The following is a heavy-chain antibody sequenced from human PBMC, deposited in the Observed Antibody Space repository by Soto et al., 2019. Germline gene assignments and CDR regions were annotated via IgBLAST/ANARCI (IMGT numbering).Heavy chain of an antibody. CDR3: ARDFGPTWTLGDYYYYYGMDV. V-gene: IGHV1-2*02. D-gene: IGHD3-3*01. CDR1: GYTFTGYY. Sequence: QVQLVQSGAEVKKPGASVKVSCKASGYTFTGYYMHWVRQAPGQGLEWMGWINPNSGGTNYAQKFQGRVTMTRDTSISTAYMELSRLRSDDTAVYYCARDFGPTWTLGDYYYYYGMDVWGQGTTVTVSS. J-gene: IGHJ6*02. CDR2: INPNSGGT.